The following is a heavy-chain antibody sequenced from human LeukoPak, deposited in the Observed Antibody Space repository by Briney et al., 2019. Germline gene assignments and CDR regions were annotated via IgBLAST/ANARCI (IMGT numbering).Heavy chain of an antibody. CDR2: IYYSGST. CDR1: GGSISSSSYY. CDR3: ASHRSGYYYYYMDV. D-gene: IGHD3-10*01. J-gene: IGHJ6*03. V-gene: IGHV4-39*01. Sequence: SSETLSLTCTVSGGSISSSSYYWGWIRQPPGKGLEWIGSIYYSGSTYYNPSLKSRVTISVDTSKNQFSLKLSSVTAADTAVYYCASHRSGYYYYYMDVWGKGTTVTVSS.